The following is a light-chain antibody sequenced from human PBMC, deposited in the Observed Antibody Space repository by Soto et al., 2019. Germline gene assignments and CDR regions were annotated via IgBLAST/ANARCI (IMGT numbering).Light chain of an antibody. CDR1: QSVSNN. CDR3: QQYNNWWT. V-gene: IGKV3-15*01. CDR2: GAS. Sequence: EVVMTQSPATLSVSPGERATLSCRASQSVSNNLAWYQQKPGQAPRLLIYGASTRATGIPARFSGSGSGTEFTHTISSLQSEDCAVNYCQQYNNWWTFGQGIKVEIK. J-gene: IGKJ1*01.